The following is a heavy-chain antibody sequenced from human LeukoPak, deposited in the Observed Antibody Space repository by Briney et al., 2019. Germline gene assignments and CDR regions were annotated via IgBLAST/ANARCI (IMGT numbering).Heavy chain of an antibody. J-gene: IGHJ5*02. CDR3: AKDRGTMVRGVIPSPNWFDP. V-gene: IGHV3-23*01. D-gene: IGHD3-10*01. CDR1: GFTFSTYA. Sequence: GGSLRLSCAASGFTFSTYAMNWVRQAPGKGLEWVSAINNSGGRTYYAVAVKGRFTISRDNSKNTLYLQMNSLRAEDTAVYYCAKDRGTMVRGVIPSPNWFDPWGQGTLVTVSS. CDR2: INNSGGRT.